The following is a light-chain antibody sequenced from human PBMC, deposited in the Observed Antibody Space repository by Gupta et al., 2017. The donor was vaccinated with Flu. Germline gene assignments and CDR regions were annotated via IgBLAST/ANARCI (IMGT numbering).Light chain of an antibody. CDR3: QQNNNWPFVT. CDR2: GSS. Sequence: EIVMTQSPATLSVSPGASATLSCRASQGVRSYVAWYQQKPGQAPRFLIFGSSTRATEVPARFSGSGCGTEFTLTISSRQSEDFEVYYCQQNNNWPFVTFGGGTKVEIK. CDR1: QGVRSY. V-gene: IGKV3-15*01. J-gene: IGKJ4*01.